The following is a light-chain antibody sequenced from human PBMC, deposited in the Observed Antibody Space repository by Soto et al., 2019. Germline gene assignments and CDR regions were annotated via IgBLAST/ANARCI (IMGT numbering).Light chain of an antibody. Sequence: DIQMTPSPSSLSASVVDSITITCQASQDISSYLNWYQQKPGKAPKLLIYAASSLQSGVPSRFSGSGSGTDFTLTISSLQPEDFATYYCQQSYSTPWTFGQGTKVDIK. J-gene: IGKJ1*01. CDR2: AAS. V-gene: IGKV1-39*01. CDR1: QDISSY. CDR3: QQSYSTPWT.